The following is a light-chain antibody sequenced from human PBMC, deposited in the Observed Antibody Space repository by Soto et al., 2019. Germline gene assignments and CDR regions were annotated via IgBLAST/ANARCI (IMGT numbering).Light chain of an antibody. CDR3: QQYNNWHPIT. J-gene: IGKJ5*01. CDR2: GAS. V-gene: IGKV3-15*01. CDR1: QSVSRS. Sequence: EILITQSPATLSVSPGERATLSCRASQSVSRSLAWYQQKPGQAPRLLIYGASTRATGIPARFSGSGSGADFTLTISSLQSEDFAAYYCQQYNNWHPITFGQGTRLEIK.